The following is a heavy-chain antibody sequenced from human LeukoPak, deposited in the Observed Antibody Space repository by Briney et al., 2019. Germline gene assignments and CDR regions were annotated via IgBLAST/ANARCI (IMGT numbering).Heavy chain of an antibody. J-gene: IGHJ6*03. Sequence: GGSLRLSCAASGFSFSTYAMHWVRQAPGMGPEWVAVVSHDGSTKYYTDSVRGRFTISRDNAKNSLYLQMNSLTAGDTAVYYCARGPPRGKYYYMDVWGKGTTVTVSS. CDR3: ARGPPRGKYYYMDV. CDR1: GFSFSTYA. V-gene: IGHV3-30*07. D-gene: IGHD1-1*01. CDR2: VSHDGSTK.